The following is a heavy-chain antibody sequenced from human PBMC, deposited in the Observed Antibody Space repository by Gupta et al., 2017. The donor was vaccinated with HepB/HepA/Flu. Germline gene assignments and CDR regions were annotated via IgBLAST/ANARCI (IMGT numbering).Heavy chain of an antibody. Sequence: QLQLQESGPGLVKPSETLSLTCTGAGGSISSSSYYWGWIRQPPGKVLEWIGIIYYSGTTYYSPSLKSRVTISVDTSKTQFSLKMSSVTAADTAVYYCARQYGHGLWFFEYWGQGTLVTVSS. D-gene: IGHD3-10*01. CDR3: ARQYGHGLWFFEY. CDR1: GGSISSSSYY. V-gene: IGHV4-39*01. J-gene: IGHJ4*02. CDR2: IYYSGTT.